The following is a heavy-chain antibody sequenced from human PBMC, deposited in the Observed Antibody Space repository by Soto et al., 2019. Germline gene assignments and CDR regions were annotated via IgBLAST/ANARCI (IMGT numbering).Heavy chain of an antibody. CDR2: ISSSGSTI. CDR3: ARDLLIVGGYYDSSGLDY. CDR1: GFTFSDYY. V-gene: IGHV3-11*01. J-gene: IGHJ4*02. Sequence: PGGSLRLSCAASGFTFSDYYMSWIRRAPGKGLEWVSYISSSGSTIYYADSVKGRFTISRDNAKNSLYLQMNSLRAEDTAVYYCARDLLIVGGYYDSSGLDYWGQGTLVTVS. D-gene: IGHD3-22*01.